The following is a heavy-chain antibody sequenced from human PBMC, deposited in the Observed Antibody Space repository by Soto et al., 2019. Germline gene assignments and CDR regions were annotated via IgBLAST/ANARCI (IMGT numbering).Heavy chain of an antibody. V-gene: IGHV1-18*01. CDR3: ARDDYSNYEGRYYYGMDV. Sequence: ASVKVSCKASGYTFTSYGISWVRQAPGQGLEWMGWISAYNGNTNYAQKLQGRVTMTTDTSTSTAYMELRSLRSDDTAVYYCARDDYSNYEGRYYYGMDVWGQGTTVTVSS. CDR2: ISAYNGNT. J-gene: IGHJ6*02. D-gene: IGHD4-4*01. CDR1: GYTFTSYG.